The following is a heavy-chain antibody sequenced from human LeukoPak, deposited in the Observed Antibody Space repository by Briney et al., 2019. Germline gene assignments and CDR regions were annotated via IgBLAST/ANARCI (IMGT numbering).Heavy chain of an antibody. V-gene: IGHV4-59*01. CDR1: GGSISSYY. Sequence: SGTLSLTCTVSGGSISSYYWSWIRHPPGKGLEWVGYIYYSGSANYNPSLKSRVTISVDASKNQFSLKLSSVTAADAAVYYWARDQLGGYYYDYWRQGTLVTVSS. J-gene: IGHJ4*02. CDR3: ARDQLGGYYYDY. D-gene: IGHD3-22*01. CDR2: IYYSGSA.